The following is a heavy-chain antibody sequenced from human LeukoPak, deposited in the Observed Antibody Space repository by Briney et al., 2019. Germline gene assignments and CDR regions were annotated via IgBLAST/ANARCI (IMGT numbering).Heavy chain of an antibody. CDR1: GFTFSSYS. V-gene: IGHV3-21*01. J-gene: IGHJ4*02. CDR3: ASHLPYSSGWSSFDY. Sequence: KPGGSLRLSCAASGFTFSSYSMNWVRQAPGKGLDWVSSISSSSSYIYYADSVKGRFTISRDNAKNSLYLQMNSLRAEDTAVYYCASHLPYSSGWSSFDYWGQGTLVTVSS. D-gene: IGHD6-19*01. CDR2: ISSSSSYI.